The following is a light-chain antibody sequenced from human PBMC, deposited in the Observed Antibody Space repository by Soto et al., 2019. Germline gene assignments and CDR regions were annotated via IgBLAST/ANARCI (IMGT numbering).Light chain of an antibody. CDR3: QQYGSSPIT. CDR1: QSVNSY. J-gene: IGKJ5*01. CDR2: GAS. Sequence: EIVLTQSPATLSLSPGERATLSCRASQSVNSYLAWYQQKPGQAPRLLIYGASTRATGIPARFSGSGSGTEFTLTISSLQSEDFAVYYCQQYGSSPITFGQGTRLEIK. V-gene: IGKV3-15*01.